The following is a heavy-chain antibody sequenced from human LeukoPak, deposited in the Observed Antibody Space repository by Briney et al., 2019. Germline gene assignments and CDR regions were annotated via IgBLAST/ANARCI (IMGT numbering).Heavy chain of an antibody. D-gene: IGHD3-10*01. Sequence: GGSLRLSCAASGFTFSSYEMNWVRQAPGKGLEWVSYISSSGSSIYYADSVKGRFTISRDNAKNSLYLQMNSLRAEDTAVYYCAVGGTYGSGSWGQGTLVTVSS. CDR2: ISSSGSSI. V-gene: IGHV3-48*03. CDR1: GFTFSSYE. J-gene: IGHJ4*02. CDR3: AVGGTYGSGS.